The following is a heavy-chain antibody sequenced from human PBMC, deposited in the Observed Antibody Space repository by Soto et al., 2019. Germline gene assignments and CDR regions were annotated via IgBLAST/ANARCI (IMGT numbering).Heavy chain of an antibody. J-gene: IGHJ4*02. CDR3: ARDGYCSGGSCYSVPVFDY. D-gene: IGHD2-15*01. CDR2: IRSKVNSYAT. CDR1: GFIFSGSA. Sequence: GGSLRLSCAASGFIFSGSAMHWVRQASGKGLEWVGRIRSKVNSYATAYADSVKGRFTISRDNSKNTLYLQMNSLRAEDTAVYYCARDGYCSGGSCYSVPVFDYWGQGTLVTVSS. V-gene: IGHV3-73*01.